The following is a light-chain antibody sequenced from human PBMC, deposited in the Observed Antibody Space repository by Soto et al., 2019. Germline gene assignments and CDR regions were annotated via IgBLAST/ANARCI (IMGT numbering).Light chain of an antibody. CDR3: LIYYGGSWV. CDR2: NTN. CDR1: TGAVTTGYY. Sequence: HTVVTQVPSLTVSPGGTVTLTCASSTGAVTTGYYPSWFQHKPGHAPRALIYNTNDKHSWTPARLSGSLLGDKAALTLSGVQPEDEAEYYCLIYYGGSWVFGRGTKLTVL. J-gene: IGLJ3*02. V-gene: IGLV7-43*01.